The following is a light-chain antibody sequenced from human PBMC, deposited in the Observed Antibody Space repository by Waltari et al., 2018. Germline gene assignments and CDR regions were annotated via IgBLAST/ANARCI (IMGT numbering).Light chain of an antibody. CDR3: QHRSNWPPFT. CDR1: QGVGRH. V-gene: IGKV3-11*01. CDR2: DAS. Sequence: EIVLTQSPATLSLSPGERATLSCRASQGVGRHLAWYQQKPGKTPRLIIYDASSSATGIPAMFSGSGSGTDFTLTINSLEPEDFAVYYCQHRSNWPPFTFGPGTKVDIK. J-gene: IGKJ3*01.